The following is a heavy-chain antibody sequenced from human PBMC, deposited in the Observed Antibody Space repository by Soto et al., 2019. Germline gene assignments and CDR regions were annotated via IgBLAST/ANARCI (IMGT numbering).Heavy chain of an antibody. Sequence: GGALRLSFAASGFTFSSYWMSWVRPAPGEGPEGVANIKQDGSEKYYVDSVKGRFTISRDNAKNSLYLQMNSLRAEDTAVYYCARDSGIAVAGTRVLGYYYYGMDVWGQGTTVTVSS. CDR1: GFTFSSYW. V-gene: IGHV3-7*05. D-gene: IGHD6-19*01. CDR2: IKQDGSEK. CDR3: ARDSGIAVAGTRVLGYYYYGMDV. J-gene: IGHJ6*02.